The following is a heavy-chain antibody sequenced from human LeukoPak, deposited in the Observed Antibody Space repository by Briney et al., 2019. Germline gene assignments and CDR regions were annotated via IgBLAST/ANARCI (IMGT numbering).Heavy chain of an antibody. CDR2: IYYSGST. CDR1: GGSISSSSYY. Sequence: SETLSLTCTVSGGSISSSSYYWGWIRQPPGKGLEWIGSIYYSGSTYYNPSLKSRVTISVDTSKNQFSLKLSSVTAADTAVYYCARVQAEYSSSQPQTYYYYYYMDVWGKGTTVTVSS. J-gene: IGHJ6*03. D-gene: IGHD6-6*01. CDR3: ARVQAEYSSSQPQTYYYYYYMDV. V-gene: IGHV4-39*01.